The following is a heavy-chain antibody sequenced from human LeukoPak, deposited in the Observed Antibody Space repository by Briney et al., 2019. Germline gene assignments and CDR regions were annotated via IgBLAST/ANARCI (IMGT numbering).Heavy chain of an antibody. Sequence: SETLSLTCPVSGGSISSSSYYCGWIRQPRGRGLEWIRSIYYSGSTYYNPSLKSRVTISVDTSKNQFSLKLSSVTAADTAVYYCARHRHLAAHYYYGMDVWGQGTTVTVSS. CDR2: IYYSGST. D-gene: IGHD2-15*01. CDR1: GGSISSSSYY. CDR3: ARHRHLAAHYYYGMDV. J-gene: IGHJ6*02. V-gene: IGHV4-39*01.